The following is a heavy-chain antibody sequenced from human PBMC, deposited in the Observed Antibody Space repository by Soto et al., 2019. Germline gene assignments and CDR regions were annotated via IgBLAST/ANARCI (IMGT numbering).Heavy chain of an antibody. V-gene: IGHV1-69*01. Sequence: QVQLVQSGAEVKEPGSSVKVSCKASGGGNLRDYRTTWVRRAPGQGLEWMGGIIPKLGSANYAQNYQGRVTITADESTNTVYMELRSLGSDDTAVYYCARGGDSYNFGAVYWGQGTPVTVSS. CDR2: IIPKLGSA. D-gene: IGHD2-21*01. CDR1: GGGNLRDYR. J-gene: IGHJ4*02. CDR3: ARGGDSYNFGAVY.